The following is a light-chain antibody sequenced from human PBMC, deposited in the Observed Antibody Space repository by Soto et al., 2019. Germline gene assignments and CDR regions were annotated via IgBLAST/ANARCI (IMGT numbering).Light chain of an antibody. CDR2: DVS. Sequence: QSALTQPASVSGSPGQSITISCTGTNSDVGAYKYVSWYQQHPGKAPNLMIYDVSNRPSGVSNRFSGSKSGNTASLTISGLQAEDEADYYCSSYTASSTLDVVFGGGTKLTVL. CDR1: NSDVGAYKY. J-gene: IGLJ2*01. CDR3: SSYTASSTLDVV. V-gene: IGLV2-14*01.